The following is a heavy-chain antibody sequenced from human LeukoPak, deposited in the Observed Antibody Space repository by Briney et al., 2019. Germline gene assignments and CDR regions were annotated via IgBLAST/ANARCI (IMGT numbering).Heavy chain of an antibody. V-gene: IGHV3-30*04. CDR3: VRETTGHFDS. D-gene: IGHD2-8*02. CDR2: ISYDGRQK. CDR1: GFTFNSYA. Sequence: SLRXSCAASGFTFNSYAMHWVRQAPGKGLEWVTVISYDGRQKYYADSVKGRFTISRDDSKKTLSVQMNSLRVEDTAVYYCVRETTGHFDSWGQGTLVTVSS. J-gene: IGHJ4*02.